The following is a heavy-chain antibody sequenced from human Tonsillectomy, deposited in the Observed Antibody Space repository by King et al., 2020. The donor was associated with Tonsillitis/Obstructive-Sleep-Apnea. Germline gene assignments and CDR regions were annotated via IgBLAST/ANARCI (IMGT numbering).Heavy chain of an antibody. CDR2: INSDGSTT. V-gene: IGHV3-74*01. Sequence: VQLVESGGGLVQPGGSLRLSCAASGFTFSSYWMHWVRQAPGKWLVWVSRINSDGSTTTYADSVKGRFTSSRDNAKNTLYLQMNSLRAEDTAVYYCARLPTLTTTGGWGQGTLVTVSS. J-gene: IGHJ4*02. D-gene: IGHD4-11*01. CDR1: GFTFSSYW. CDR3: ARLPTLTTTGG.